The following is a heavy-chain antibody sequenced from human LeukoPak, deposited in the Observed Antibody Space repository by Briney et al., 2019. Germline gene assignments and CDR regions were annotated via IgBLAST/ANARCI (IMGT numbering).Heavy chain of an antibody. CDR1: GGSISSYY. V-gene: IGHV4-59*05. CDR2: IYYSGST. CDR3: AREEDDGSQNYYYYGMDV. J-gene: IGHJ6*02. D-gene: IGHD5-24*01. Sequence: SETLSLTCTVSGGSISSYYWSWIRQPAGKGLEWIGSIYYSGSTYYNPSLKSRVTISVDTSKNQFSLKLSSVTAADTAVYYCAREEDDGSQNYYYYGMDVWGQGTTVTVSS.